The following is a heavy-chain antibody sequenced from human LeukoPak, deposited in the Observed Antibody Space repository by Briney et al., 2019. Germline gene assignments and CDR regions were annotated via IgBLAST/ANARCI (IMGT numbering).Heavy chain of an antibody. CDR3: AKCGIGVVVDYYMDV. J-gene: IGHJ6*03. V-gene: IGHV3-30*18. CDR2: ISYDGSNK. Sequence: GGSLRLSCTVSGFTVSSNSMSWVRQAPGKGLEWVTTISYDGSNKYYADSVKGRFTISRDNSKNTLYLQMNSLRAEDTAVYYCAKCGIGVVVDYYMDVWGKGTTVTVSS. D-gene: IGHD1-26*01. CDR1: GFTVSSNS.